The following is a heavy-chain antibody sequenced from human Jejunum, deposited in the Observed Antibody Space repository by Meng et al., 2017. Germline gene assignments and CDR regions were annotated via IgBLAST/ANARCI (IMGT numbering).Heavy chain of an antibody. V-gene: IGHV4-34*01. CDR3: ARGNEYSNYGADF. CDR1: GGFISDYY. D-gene: IGHD4-11*01. J-gene: IGHJ4*02. Sequence: QVKLQQWGAGLLKPSETLSATCAVYGGFISDYYWTWIRQPPGKGLDWIGEINDSGSTNYNPSLKSRVTISVDTSKSQFYLRVSSVTAADTAVYYCARGNEYSNYGADFWGQGTLVTVSS. CDR2: INDSGST.